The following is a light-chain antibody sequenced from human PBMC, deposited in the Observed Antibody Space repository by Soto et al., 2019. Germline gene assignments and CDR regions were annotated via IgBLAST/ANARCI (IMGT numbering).Light chain of an antibody. V-gene: IGKV1-39*01. CDR3: QQTFSTPIT. Sequence: DIQMTQSPSSLFASVGDRVTITCRASQTVRTYLNWYQQRPGKAPTLLIYAASSLQSSVPPRFSSAGSETDFTLTINGLQPEDFATYYCQQTFSTPITFGQGTRLE. CDR1: QTVRTY. J-gene: IGKJ5*01. CDR2: AAS.